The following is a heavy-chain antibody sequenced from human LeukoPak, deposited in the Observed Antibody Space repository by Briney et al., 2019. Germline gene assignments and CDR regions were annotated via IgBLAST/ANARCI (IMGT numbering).Heavy chain of an antibody. CDR2: IYYSGST. D-gene: IGHD3-3*01. Sequence: SETLSLTCTVSGGSISSYYWSWIRQPPGKGLEWIGYIYYSGSTNYNPSLKSRVTISVDTSKNQFSLKLSSVTAAVTAVYYCARDLGYDFWSPGYWGQGTLVTVSS. V-gene: IGHV4-59*01. CDR1: GGSISSYY. CDR3: ARDLGYDFWSPGY. J-gene: IGHJ4*02.